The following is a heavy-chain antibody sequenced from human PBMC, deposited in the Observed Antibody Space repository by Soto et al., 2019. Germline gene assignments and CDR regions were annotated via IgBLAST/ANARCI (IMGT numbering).Heavy chain of an antibody. CDR3: ASSPRGSYFDY. Sequence: QLQLQESGPGLVKPSETLSLTCTVSGGSISSSSYYWGWIRQPPGKGLEWIGRIYYSGSTYYNPSLKXRXTXSLXTSKNQFSLKLSSVTAADTAVYYCASSPRGSYFDYWGQGTLVTVSS. CDR2: IYYSGST. J-gene: IGHJ4*02. V-gene: IGHV4-39*01. CDR1: GGSISSSSYY. D-gene: IGHD1-26*01.